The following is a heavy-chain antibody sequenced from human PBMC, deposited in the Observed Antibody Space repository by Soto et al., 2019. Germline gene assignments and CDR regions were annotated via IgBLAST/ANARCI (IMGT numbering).Heavy chain of an antibody. CDR1: GFTFSDYE. CDR2: ISYGGSPT. V-gene: IGHV3-48*03. CDR3: VRASNLKVPTSIDY. D-gene: IGHD3-3*02. Sequence: EVQLVESGGDLVQPGGSLRLSCATSGFTFSDYEMNWVRQAPGKGLEWVAYISYGGSPTDYADSVKGRFTISRDNARDSVHLQMNRLRVEDSALYYCVRASNLKVPTSIDYWGHGTLVTVSS. J-gene: IGHJ4*01.